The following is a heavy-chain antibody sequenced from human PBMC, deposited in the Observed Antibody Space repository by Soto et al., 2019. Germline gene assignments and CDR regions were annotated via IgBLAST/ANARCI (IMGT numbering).Heavy chain of an antibody. D-gene: IGHD3-16*01. CDR1: GFTVSKNY. J-gene: IGHJ4*02. CDR2: VFSGGNT. V-gene: IGHV3-53*01. CDR3: AKGDFDS. Sequence: GGSLRLSCAASGFTVSKNYMSWVRQAPGKGLQWVAIVFSGGNTYHADSVKGRFTVSRDISKNTLDLQMNSLRAEDTAVYYCAKGDFDSWGLGTLVTVSS.